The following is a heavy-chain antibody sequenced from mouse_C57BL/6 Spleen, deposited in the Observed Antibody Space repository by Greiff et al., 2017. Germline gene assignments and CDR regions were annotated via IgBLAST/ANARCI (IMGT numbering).Heavy chain of an antibody. CDR3: ARSEGPRYFDV. CDR1: GYTFTDYY. CDR2: INPNNGGT. Sequence: VQLKQSGPELVKPGASVKISCKASGYTFTDYYMNWVKQSHGKSLEWIGDINPNNGGTSYNQKFKGKATLTVDKSSSTAYMELRSLTSEDSAVYYCARSEGPRYFDVWGTGTTVTVSS. J-gene: IGHJ1*03. V-gene: IGHV1-26*01.